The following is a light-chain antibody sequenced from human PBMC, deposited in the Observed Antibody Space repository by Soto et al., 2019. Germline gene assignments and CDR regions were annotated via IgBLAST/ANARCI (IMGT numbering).Light chain of an antibody. Sequence: DIQMTQSPSSVSASVGDRVTITCRASQDITNFLNWYQQKPGKAPKLLIYDATYLEKGAPSRFSGSGSGTDFSFTISNLQPEDFATYFCQQYDDLPLTFGGGTKVDIK. CDR2: DAT. J-gene: IGKJ4*01. CDR1: QDITNF. V-gene: IGKV1-33*01. CDR3: QQYDDLPLT.